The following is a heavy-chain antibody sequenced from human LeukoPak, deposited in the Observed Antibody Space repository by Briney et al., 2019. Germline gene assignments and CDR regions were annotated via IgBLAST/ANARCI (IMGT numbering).Heavy chain of an antibody. D-gene: IGHD3-10*01. J-gene: IGHJ6*03. CDR2: IYTSGST. CDR3: ARGLRYYGSGSYFATDYYYYYMDV. CDR1: GGSISSGSYY. V-gene: IGHV4-61*02. Sequence: SETLSLTCTVSGGSISSGSYYWSWIRQPAGKGLEWFGRIYTSGSTNYNPSLKSRVTISVDTSKNQFSLKLSSVTAADTAVYYCARGLRYYGSGSYFATDYYYYYMDVWGKGTTVTVSS.